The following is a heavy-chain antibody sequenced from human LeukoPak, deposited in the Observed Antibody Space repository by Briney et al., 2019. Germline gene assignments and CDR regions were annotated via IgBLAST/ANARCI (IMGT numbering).Heavy chain of an antibody. CDR2: IYTSGST. V-gene: IGHV4-4*07. J-gene: IGHJ4*02. Sequence: PSETLSLTCTVSGGSISSYYWSWIRQPAGKGLEWIGRIYTSGSTNYNPSLKSRVTMSVDTSKNQFSLKLSSVTAADTAVYYCARGPDCSSTSCSFDYWGQGTLVTVSS. CDR3: ARGPDCSSTSCSFDY. D-gene: IGHD2-2*01. CDR1: GGSISSYY.